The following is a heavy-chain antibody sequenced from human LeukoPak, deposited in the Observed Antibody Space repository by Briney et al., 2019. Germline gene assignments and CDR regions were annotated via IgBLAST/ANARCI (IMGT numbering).Heavy chain of an antibody. Sequence: GGSLRLSCAASGFTFSSYWMSWVRQAPGKGLEWVANIKQDGSEKYYVDSVKGRFTISRDNSKNTLYLQMNSLRAEDTAVYYCAKDAGSWYYFDYWGQGTLVTVSS. V-gene: IGHV3-7*03. J-gene: IGHJ4*02. CDR2: IKQDGSEK. D-gene: IGHD6-13*01. CDR1: GFTFSSYW. CDR3: AKDAGSWYYFDY.